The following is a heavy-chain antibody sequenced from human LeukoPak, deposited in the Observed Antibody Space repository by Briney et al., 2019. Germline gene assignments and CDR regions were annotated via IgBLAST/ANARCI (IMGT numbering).Heavy chain of an antibody. CDR2: IYHSGST. Sequence: SETLSLTCAVSGGSISSSNWWSWVRQPPGKGLEWIGEIYHSGSTNYNPSLKSRVTISVDKSKNQFSLKLSSVTAADTAVYYCARYRPAMVTSETYYYYGMDVWGQGTTVTVSS. J-gene: IGHJ6*02. D-gene: IGHD5-18*01. V-gene: IGHV4-4*02. CDR3: ARYRPAMVTSETYYYYGMDV. CDR1: GGSISSSNW.